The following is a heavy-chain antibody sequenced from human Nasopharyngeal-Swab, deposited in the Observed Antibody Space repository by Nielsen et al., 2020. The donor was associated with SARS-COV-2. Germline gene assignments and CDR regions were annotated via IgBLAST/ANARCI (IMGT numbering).Heavy chain of an antibody. Sequence: GGSLRLSCAASGFTFSSYGMHWVRQAPGKGLEWVAVISYDGSNKYCADSVKGRFTISRDNSKNTLYLQMNSLRAEDTAVYYCARDRGDGYNLYYFDYWGQGTLVTVSS. CDR2: ISYDGSNK. V-gene: IGHV3-30*03. D-gene: IGHD5-24*01. CDR1: GFTFSSYG. J-gene: IGHJ4*02. CDR3: ARDRGDGYNLYYFDY.